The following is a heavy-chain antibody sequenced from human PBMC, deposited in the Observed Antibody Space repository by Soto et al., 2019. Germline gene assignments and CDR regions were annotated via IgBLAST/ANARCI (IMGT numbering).Heavy chain of an antibody. D-gene: IGHD3-10*01. V-gene: IGHV4-39*01. Sequence: QLQLQESGPGLVKPSETLSLTCTVSGGSISSSSYYWGWIRQPPGKGLEWIGSIYYSGSTYYNPSLESRVTISVTTSNIQFSLKLSSVTAADTAVYYCATLWFEEGNYWGQGTLVSVSS. CDR1: GGSISSSSYY. J-gene: IGHJ4*02. CDR2: IYYSGST. CDR3: ATLWFEEGNY.